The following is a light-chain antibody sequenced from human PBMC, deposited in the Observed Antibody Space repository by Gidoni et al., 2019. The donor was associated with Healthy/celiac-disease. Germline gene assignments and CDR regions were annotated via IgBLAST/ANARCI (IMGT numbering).Light chain of an antibody. J-gene: IGKJ1*01. CDR3: QQSYSTWT. CDR2: AAS. Sequence: DIQMTQSPSSLSASVGDRVTITCRASQSISSYLNWYQQKPGKAPKLLNYAASSLQSGVPSRFSGSGAGTDFTLTISSLQPEDFATYYWQQSYSTWTFGQGTKVEIK. V-gene: IGKV1-39*01. CDR1: QSISSY.